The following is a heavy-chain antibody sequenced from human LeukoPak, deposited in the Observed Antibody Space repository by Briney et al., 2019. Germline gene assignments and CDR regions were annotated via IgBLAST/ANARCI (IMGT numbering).Heavy chain of an antibody. J-gene: IGHJ4*02. Sequence: GGSLRLSCAASGFTSSSYSMNWVRQAPGKGLEWVSSISSSSSYIYYADSVKGRFTISRDNAKNSLYLQMNSLRAEDTAVYYCARGVVPTPYYFDYWGQGTLVTVSS. V-gene: IGHV3-21*01. CDR3: ARGVVPTPYYFDY. CDR1: GFTSSSYS. D-gene: IGHD2-2*01. CDR2: ISSSSSYI.